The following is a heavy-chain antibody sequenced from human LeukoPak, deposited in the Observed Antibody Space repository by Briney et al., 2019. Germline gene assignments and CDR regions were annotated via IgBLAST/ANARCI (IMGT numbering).Heavy chain of an antibody. CDR3: ATETNGRHYDY. V-gene: IGHV3-21*06. D-gene: IGHD1-14*01. J-gene: IGHJ4*02. Sequence: GGSLRLSCTASGLTFSTSGCNWVRQAPGKGLEWVASIGPTGSDRYHADSIKGRFTISRDNANNFLYLQMNSLRAEDTAVYYCATETNGRHYDYWGQGTLLTVSS. CDR2: IGPTGSDR. CDR1: GLTFSTSG.